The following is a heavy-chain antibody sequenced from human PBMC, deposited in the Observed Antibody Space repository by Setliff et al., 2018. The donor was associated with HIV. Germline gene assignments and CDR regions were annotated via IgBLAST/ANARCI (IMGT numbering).Heavy chain of an antibody. J-gene: IGHJ4*02. Sequence: PGGSLRLSCAASGFDFSRYAMNWVRQAPGKGLEWVAFISYDGSYEYYADSVKGRFTISRDNSKNTLYLQMNSLRAEDTAVYYCARDMGRPFDYWGQGTLVTVSS. CDR3: ARDMGRPFDY. CDR2: ISYDGSYE. CDR1: GFDFSRYA. D-gene: IGHD3-10*01. V-gene: IGHV3-30*04.